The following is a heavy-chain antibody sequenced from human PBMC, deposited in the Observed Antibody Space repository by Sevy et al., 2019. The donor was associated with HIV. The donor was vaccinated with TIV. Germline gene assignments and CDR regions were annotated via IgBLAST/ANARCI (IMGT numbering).Heavy chain of an antibody. V-gene: IGHV3-23*01. CDR2: ISGSGDTT. CDR1: GFTFSSYA. D-gene: IGHD3-10*01. J-gene: IGHJ5*02. CDR3: AKSALVRGVFPRAEAS. Sequence: GGSLRLSCAVSGFTFSSYAMSWVRQAPGKGLEWVSGISGSGDTTHYADSVKGRFTIPRDNSKNTLYLKMNTLRAEDTAVCYCAKSALVRGVFPRAEASWGQGTLVTVSS.